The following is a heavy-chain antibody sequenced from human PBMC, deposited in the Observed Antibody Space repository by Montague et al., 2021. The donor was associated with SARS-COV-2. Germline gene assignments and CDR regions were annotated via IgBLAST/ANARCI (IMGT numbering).Heavy chain of an antibody. CDR1: GVSVTDYY. CDR2: IYYSGST. D-gene: IGHD4-11*01. V-gene: IGHV4-59*08. J-gene: IGHJ6*02. Sequence: SETLSLTCTVSGVSVTDYYWSWIRQSPGKGLEWIGYIYYSGSTNCNPSLTSRVTISVDTSKNQVSLKLTSVTAADTAVYYCARHLRVTTVTSHMYHYAMDVWGQGTTVTVSS. CDR3: ARHLRVTTVTSHMYHYAMDV.